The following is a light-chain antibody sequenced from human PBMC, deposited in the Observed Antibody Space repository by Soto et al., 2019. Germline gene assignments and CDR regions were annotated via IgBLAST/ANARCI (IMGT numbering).Light chain of an antibody. CDR2: GAS. CDR1: QSVSSSY. V-gene: IGKV3-20*01. J-gene: IGKJ3*01. CDR3: QQYDTSPFT. Sequence: EIVLTQYPATLSLSPGKRATLSCRASQSVSSSYLAWYQQKPGQAPRLLIYGASSRATGIPDRFSGSGSGTDFTLTISRLEPEDFAVYYCQQYDTSPFTFGPGTKVDIK.